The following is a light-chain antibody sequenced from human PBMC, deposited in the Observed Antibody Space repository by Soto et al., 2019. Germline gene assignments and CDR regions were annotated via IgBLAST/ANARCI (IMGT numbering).Light chain of an antibody. CDR3: LVWDSSGDHYV. CDR1: NIGSDT. CDR2: DDS. V-gene: IGLV3-21*02. J-gene: IGLJ1*01. Sequence: SYELTQPPSVSVAPGETARITCGGNNIGSDTVHWYQQKPGQAPVVVVYDDSERPSGTPERISGSNSGDTATLTISRAEAGDEADYYCLVWDSSGDHYVFGTGTKVTVL.